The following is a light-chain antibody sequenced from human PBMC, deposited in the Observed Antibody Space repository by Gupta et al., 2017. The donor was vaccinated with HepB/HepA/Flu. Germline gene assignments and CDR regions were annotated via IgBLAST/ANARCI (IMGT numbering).Light chain of an antibody. Sequence: SYELTQPPSVSVSPGQTVSITCSGDKLGDKYACWYQQKPGQSPVLVSYQDSKRPSGIPERFSGSNSGNTATLTISGTQAKDEADYYCQAWDSSTVVFGGGTKLTVL. CDR3: QAWDSSTVV. CDR1: KLGDKY. V-gene: IGLV3-1*01. J-gene: IGLJ2*01. CDR2: QDS.